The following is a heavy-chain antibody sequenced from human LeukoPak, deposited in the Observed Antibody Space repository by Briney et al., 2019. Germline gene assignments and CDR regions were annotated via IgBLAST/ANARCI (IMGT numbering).Heavy chain of an antibody. CDR1: GFTFSDYY. V-gene: IGHV3-11*01. CDR3: ASGFRDFWSNPNY. J-gene: IGHJ4*02. CDR2: ISSSGSTI. D-gene: IGHD3-3*01. Sequence: PGGSLRLSCAASGFTFSDYYMSWIRQAPGKGLEWVSYISSSGSTIYYADSVKGRFTISRDNAKNSLYLQMNSLRAEDTAVYYCASGFRDFWSNPNYWGQGTLVTVSS.